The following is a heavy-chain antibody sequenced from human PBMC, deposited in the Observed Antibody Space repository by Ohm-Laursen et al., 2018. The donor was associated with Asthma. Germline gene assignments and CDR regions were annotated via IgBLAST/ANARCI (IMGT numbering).Heavy chain of an antibody. CDR2: INAGNGNT. V-gene: IGHV1-3*01. CDR1: GYTFTSYA. J-gene: IGHJ4*02. CDR3: ARLGYGGNSGFDY. D-gene: IGHD4-23*01. Sequence: ASVKVSCKASGYTFTSYAMHWVRQAPGQRLEWMGWINAGNGNTKYSQKFQGRVTITRDTSASTAYMELSSLSSEDTAVYYCARLGYGGNSGFDYWGQGTLVTVSS.